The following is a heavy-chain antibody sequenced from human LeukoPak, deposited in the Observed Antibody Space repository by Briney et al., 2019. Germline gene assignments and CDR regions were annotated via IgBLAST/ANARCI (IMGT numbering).Heavy chain of an antibody. Sequence: AGGSLRLSCAASGFTFSDYGMQWVRQAPGKGLEWVGVIWYDGSNKYYADSVKGRFTISRDNAKNSLYLQMNSLRAEDTGVYYCARGMDVWGQGTTVTVSS. J-gene: IGHJ6*02. CDR2: IWYDGSNK. CDR3: ARGMDV. CDR1: GFTFSDYG. V-gene: IGHV3-33*01.